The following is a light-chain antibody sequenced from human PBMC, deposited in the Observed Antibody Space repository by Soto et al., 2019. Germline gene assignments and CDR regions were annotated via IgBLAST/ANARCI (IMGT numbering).Light chain of an antibody. CDR1: QDITDY. V-gene: IGKV1-27*01. J-gene: IGKJ3*01. CDR2: DAS. Sequence: DIQMTQSPSSLSASVGDRVTITCRASQDITDYLACYQQKPGKDPKLLIYDASTLQAGLPSRFSGSGSGTHFTLTIRSLQPEDVATYYCQKYNTAPFTFGPGTKVDIK. CDR3: QKYNTAPFT.